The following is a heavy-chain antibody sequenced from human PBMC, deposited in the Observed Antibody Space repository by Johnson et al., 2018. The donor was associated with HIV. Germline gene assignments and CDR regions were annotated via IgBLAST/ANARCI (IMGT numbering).Heavy chain of an antibody. Sequence: VQLVESGGGVVQPGRSLRLSCAASGFTFSSYAMHWVRQAPGKGLEWVSGITWNSGSIGYADSVKGRFTISRDNAKNSLYLQMNSLRAEDTALYYCAKDSGSPLGAAFDIWGQGTMVTVSS. J-gene: IGHJ3*02. CDR1: GFTFSSYA. D-gene: IGHD1-26*01. CDR2: ITWNSGSI. CDR3: AKDSGSPLGAAFDI. V-gene: IGHV3-9*01.